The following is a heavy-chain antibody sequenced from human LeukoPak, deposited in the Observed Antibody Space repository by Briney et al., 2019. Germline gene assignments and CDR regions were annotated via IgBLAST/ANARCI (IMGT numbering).Heavy chain of an antibody. CDR1: GYTFTSYD. CDR3: ASNPGGAAEESKYFQH. V-gene: IGHV1-69*06. Sequence: SVKVSCKASGYTFTSYDINWVRQAPGQGLEWMGGIIPIFGTANYAQKFQGRVTITADKSTSTAYMELSSLRSEDTAVYYCASNPGGAAEESKYFQHWGQGTLVTVSS. D-gene: IGHD6-13*01. CDR2: IIPIFGTA. J-gene: IGHJ1*01.